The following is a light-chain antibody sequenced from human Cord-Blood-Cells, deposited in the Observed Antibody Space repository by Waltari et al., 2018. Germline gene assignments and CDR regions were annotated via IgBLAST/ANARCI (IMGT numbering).Light chain of an antibody. CDR1: SSDVGGYNY. CDR3: SSYTSSSTLV. Sequence: QSALTQPASVSGSPGQSITISCTGTSSDVGGYNYVSWYQQHPGKAPKLMIYDVSNRPSVVSSRFSGAKSGNTACLTISGLQAEDEADYYCSSYTSSSTLVFGTGTKVTVL. J-gene: IGLJ1*01. V-gene: IGLV2-14*01. CDR2: DVS.